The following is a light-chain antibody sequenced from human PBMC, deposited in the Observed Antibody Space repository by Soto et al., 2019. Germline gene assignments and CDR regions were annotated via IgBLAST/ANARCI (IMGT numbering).Light chain of an antibody. CDR3: SPYTSSSTFAV. J-gene: IGLJ7*01. V-gene: IGLV2-14*01. Sequence: QSALTQPASVSGSPGQSITISCTGTSSDVGGYNYVSWYQQHPGKAPKLMIYDVSNRPSGVSNRFSGSKSGNTASLTISGLQAEDEADYYCSPYTSSSTFAVFGGGTQLTVL. CDR1: SSDVGGYNY. CDR2: DVS.